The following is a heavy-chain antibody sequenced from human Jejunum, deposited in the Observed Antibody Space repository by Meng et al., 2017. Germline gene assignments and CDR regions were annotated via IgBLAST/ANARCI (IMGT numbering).Heavy chain of an antibody. Sequence: GESLKISCAPSSGFSFTTYWLAWVRQAPGKGLVWVSRLNSAGSYTAYADSGRGRFTISRDNAKNTVYLEMNSLRAEDTGIYVCVRELAYGGFLGYWGPGTLVTVSS. CDR2: LNSAGSYT. CDR3: VRELAYGGFLGY. J-gene: IGHJ4*02. D-gene: IGHD4-17*01. V-gene: IGHV3-74*01. CDR1: GFSFTTYW.